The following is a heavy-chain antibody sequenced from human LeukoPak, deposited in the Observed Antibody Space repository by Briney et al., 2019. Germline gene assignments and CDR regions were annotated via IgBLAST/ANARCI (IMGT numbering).Heavy chain of an antibody. CDR2: IGSGGRSI. V-gene: IGHV3-21*01. CDR3: ARDYFYCGGDCFVDY. D-gene: IGHD2-21*02. Sequence: PGGSLRLSCAASGFTFSSYGMNWVRQAPGKGLEWVSSIGSGGRSIDLADSVKGRFTISRDNAKNSLYLQMNSLRAEDTAVYFCARDYFYCGGDCFVDYWGQGTLVTVSS. J-gene: IGHJ4*02. CDR1: GFTFSSYG.